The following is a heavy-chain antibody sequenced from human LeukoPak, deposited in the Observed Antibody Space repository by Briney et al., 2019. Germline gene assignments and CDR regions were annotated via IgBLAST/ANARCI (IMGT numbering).Heavy chain of an antibody. D-gene: IGHD4-11*01. CDR3: ARDPTPGMYYFDY. CDR2: IYYTGST. CDR1: GDSINTGGYY. V-gene: IGHV4-31*03. J-gene: IGHJ4*02. Sequence: PSETLSLTCTVSGDSINTGGYYWNWIRQHPGKGLEWIGYIYYTGSTYYNPSLKSRPAISLDTSKNRLSLRLSSVTAADTAVYYCARDPTPGMYYFDYWGQGNLVTVSS.